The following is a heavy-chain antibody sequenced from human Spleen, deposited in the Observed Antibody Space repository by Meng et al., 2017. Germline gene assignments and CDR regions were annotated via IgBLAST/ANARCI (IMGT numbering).Heavy chain of an antibody. CDR3: ARGPTTMAHDFDY. V-gene: IGHV4-34*01. CDR2: IKHSGST. D-gene: IGHD4-11*01. CDR1: GVSFSVYD. Sequence: LQQWGAGLVQPSETLSLPCVVSGVSFSVYDWIWIRPPPGKGLEWIGEIKHSGSTNYNPSLESRATISVDTSQNNLSLKLSSVTAADSAVYYCARGPTTMAHDFDYWGQGTLVTVSS. J-gene: IGHJ4*02.